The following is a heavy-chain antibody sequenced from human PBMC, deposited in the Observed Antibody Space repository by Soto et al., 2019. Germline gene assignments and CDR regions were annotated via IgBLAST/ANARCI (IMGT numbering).Heavy chain of an antibody. J-gene: IGHJ4*02. CDR1: GVNFRSYA. V-gene: IGHV3-23*01. D-gene: IGHD5-12*01. Sequence: WGFLRLSCAASGVNFRSYAMSWVRQDPGKGLEWVSAISGSGGSTYYADSVKGRFTISRDNSKNTLYLQMNSLRAEDTAVYYCAKGRYSGYDFGRYFDYWGQGTLVTAFS. CDR3: AKGRYSGYDFGRYFDY. CDR2: ISGSGGST.